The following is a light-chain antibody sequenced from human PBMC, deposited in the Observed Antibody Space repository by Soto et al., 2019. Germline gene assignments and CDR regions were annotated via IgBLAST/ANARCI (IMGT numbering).Light chain of an antibody. J-gene: IGLJ1*01. V-gene: IGLV2-11*01. CDR2: DVS. CDR3: CSYADNYSYV. Sequence: QSFLTQPHSLSGSPGQSFTISCTGTSSDVGAYNYVSWYQQHPGKAPKLMTYDVSKRPSGVPDRFSGSKSGNTASLTISGLQAEDEADYYCCSYADNYSYVFGTGTKVTVL. CDR1: SSDVGAYNY.